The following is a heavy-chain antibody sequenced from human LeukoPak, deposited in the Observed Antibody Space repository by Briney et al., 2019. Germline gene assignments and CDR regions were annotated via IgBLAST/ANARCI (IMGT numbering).Heavy chain of an antibody. CDR2: INPSGGST. CDR1: GYTFTSYY. V-gene: IGHV1-46*01. D-gene: IGHD3-3*01. J-gene: IGHJ6*03. CDR3: ARGSGFDYYYMDV. Sequence: ASVKVSCKVSGYTFTSYYMHWVLQAPGQGLEWMGIINPSGGSTSYAQKFQGRVTMTRDTSTSTVYMELSSLRSEDTAVYYCARGSGFDYYYMDVWGKGTTVTVSS.